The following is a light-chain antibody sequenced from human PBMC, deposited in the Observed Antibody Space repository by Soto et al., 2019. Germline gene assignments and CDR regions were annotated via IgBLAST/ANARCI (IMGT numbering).Light chain of an antibody. J-gene: IGKJ1*01. CDR3: HQRYCFWT. V-gene: IGKV1-39*01. Sequence: DIQMTQSPSSLSASVGDRVTIACRASQSIWTHLNWYQQKPGKAPNLLIYAASSLPSGVPSRFSGSGSGTDFTLTISSLQPEDFGTYFCHQRYCFWTFGHGSKVDI. CDR1: QSIWTH. CDR2: AAS.